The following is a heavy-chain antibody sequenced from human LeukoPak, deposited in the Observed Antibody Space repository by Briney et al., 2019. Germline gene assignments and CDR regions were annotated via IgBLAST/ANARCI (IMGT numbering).Heavy chain of an antibody. Sequence: SETLSLTCTVSGGSISSGGYYWSWIRQHPGKGLEWIGYVYYSGSTYYNPSLKSRVTISVDTSKNQFSLKLSSVTAADTAVYYCARGYSSSWSGEEYFDYWGQGTLVTVSS. D-gene: IGHD6-13*01. CDR1: GGSISSGGYY. J-gene: IGHJ4*02. CDR3: ARGYSSSWSGEEYFDY. CDR2: VYYSGST. V-gene: IGHV4-31*03.